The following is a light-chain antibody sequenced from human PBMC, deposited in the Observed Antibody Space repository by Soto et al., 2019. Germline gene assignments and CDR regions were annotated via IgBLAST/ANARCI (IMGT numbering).Light chain of an antibody. Sequence: IQLTQSPSTLPASVGDRVTLTCRASQSISNWLAWYQQKPGTAPKLLIYHASILETAVPSRFSGNGSGTEFTLTISSLQPGEFAPYYCQQYNSYSFGQGSRVEIK. J-gene: IGKJ1*01. CDR2: HAS. CDR1: QSISNW. CDR3: QQYNSYS. V-gene: IGKV1-5*01.